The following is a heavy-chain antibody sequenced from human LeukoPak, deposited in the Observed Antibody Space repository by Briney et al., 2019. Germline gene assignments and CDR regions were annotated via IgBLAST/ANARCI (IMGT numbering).Heavy chain of an antibody. CDR2: IYYSGST. Sequence: TSETLSLTCTVSGGSISSGDYYWSWIRQPPGKGLEWIGYIYYSGSTYYNPSLKSRVTISVDTSKNQFSLKLSSVTAADTAEYYCAREGSGSYHNWFDPWGQGTLVTVSS. CDR3: AREGSGSYHNWFDP. D-gene: IGHD1-26*01. CDR1: GGSISSGDYY. V-gene: IGHV4-30-4*08. J-gene: IGHJ5*02.